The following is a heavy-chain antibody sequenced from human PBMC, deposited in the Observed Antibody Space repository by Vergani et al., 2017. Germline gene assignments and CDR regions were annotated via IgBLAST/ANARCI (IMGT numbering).Heavy chain of an antibody. D-gene: IGHD5-24*01. Sequence: QVQLQESGPGLVKPSETLSLTCTVSGGSISSYYWSWIRQPPGKGLEWIGYIYYSGSTKYNPSLKSRVTILVDTSKNQFSLKLSSVTAADTAVYYCARGTRRDGYNYFGHFDLWGRGTLVTVSS. CDR2: IYYSGST. CDR3: ARGTRRDGYNYFGHFDL. CDR1: GGSISSYY. V-gene: IGHV4-59*01. J-gene: IGHJ2*01.